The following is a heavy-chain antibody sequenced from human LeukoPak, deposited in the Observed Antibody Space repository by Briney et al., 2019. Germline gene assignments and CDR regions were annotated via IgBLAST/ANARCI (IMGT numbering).Heavy chain of an antibody. V-gene: IGHV3-66*01. CDR1: GFTVSSNY. Sequence: GGSLRLSCAASGFTVSSNYMSWVRQAPGKGLEWVSVIYSGGSTYYADSVKGRFTISRDNSKNTLYLQMNSLRAEDTAVYYCARDQGHYYYYSMDVWGQGTTVTVSS. CDR2: IYSGGST. CDR3: ARDQGHYYYYSMDV. J-gene: IGHJ6*02.